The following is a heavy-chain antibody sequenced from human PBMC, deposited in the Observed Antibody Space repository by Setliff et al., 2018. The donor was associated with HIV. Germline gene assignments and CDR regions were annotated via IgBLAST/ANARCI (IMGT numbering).Heavy chain of an antibody. Sequence: SGPTLVNPTQTLALTCTVSGFSLSTSGVGVGWIRQPPGKGLEWIGYIYSSGSTNYNPSLKSRVTISVDTSKNQFSLKLSSVTAADTAVYYCARTPGTIWGYDYWGQGTLVTVSS. V-gene: IGHV4-61*08. CDR2: IYSSGST. D-gene: IGHD3-9*01. CDR1: GFSLSTSGVG. CDR3: ARTPGTIWGYDY. J-gene: IGHJ4*02.